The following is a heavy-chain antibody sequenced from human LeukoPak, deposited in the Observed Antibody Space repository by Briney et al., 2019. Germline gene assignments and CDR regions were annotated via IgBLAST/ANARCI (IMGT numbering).Heavy chain of an antibody. J-gene: IGHJ4*02. D-gene: IGHD5-24*01. Sequence: GGSLRLSCVASGFTFSSHGMNRVRQAPGKGLEWVSGIIPSGHTTYYADSVRGRFTISRDNSRNTVYLQMNSLRAEDTAVYYCAKDDRWLQFCCWGQGTLVTVSA. CDR2: IIPSGHTT. CDR1: GFTFSSHG. V-gene: IGHV3-23*01. CDR3: AKDDRWLQFCC.